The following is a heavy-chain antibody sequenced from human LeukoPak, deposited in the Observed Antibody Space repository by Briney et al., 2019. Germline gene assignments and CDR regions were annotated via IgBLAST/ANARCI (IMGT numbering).Heavy chain of an antibody. V-gene: IGHV4-39*07. CDR2: IYYSGST. J-gene: IGHJ4*02. D-gene: IGHD5-12*01. CDR3: ARDNAVAGSRLGY. Sequence: SETLSLTCTVSGGSISSSSYYWGWIRQPPGKGLEWIGSIYYSGSTYYNPSLKSRVTISVDTSKNQFSLQLNSVTPEDTAVYYCARDNAVAGSRLGYWGQGTLVTVSS. CDR1: GGSISSSSYY.